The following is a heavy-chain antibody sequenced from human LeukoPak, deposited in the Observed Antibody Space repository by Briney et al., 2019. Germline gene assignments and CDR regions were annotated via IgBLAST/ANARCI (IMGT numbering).Heavy chain of an antibody. Sequence: GGSLRLSCVASAFTFRDYYMGWIRQAPGKGLEWVSYIGKSGSHTNYGDSVKGRFTIARDNAKSSLYLQMNSLRAEDTAVYYCAIYPRSGGSSDYWGQGTLVTVSS. CDR2: IGKSGSHT. CDR3: AIYPRSGGSSDY. D-gene: IGHD1-26*01. J-gene: IGHJ4*02. V-gene: IGHV3-11*03. CDR1: AFTFRDYY.